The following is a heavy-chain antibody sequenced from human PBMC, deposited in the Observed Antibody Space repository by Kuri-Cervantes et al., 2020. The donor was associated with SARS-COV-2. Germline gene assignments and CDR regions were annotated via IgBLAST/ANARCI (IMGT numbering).Heavy chain of an antibody. J-gene: IGHJ6*02. D-gene: IGHD6-6*01. Sequence: ASVKVSCKASGYRFHTYGITWVRLAPGQGLEWMGWISAYNGLTNYAQKLQGRVTMTTDTSTSTAYMELRSLRSDDTAVYYCARDLWSSSSYYYGMDVWGQGTTVTVSS. CDR1: GYRFHTYG. CDR3: ARDLWSSSSYYYGMDV. CDR2: ISAYNGLT. V-gene: IGHV1-18*04.